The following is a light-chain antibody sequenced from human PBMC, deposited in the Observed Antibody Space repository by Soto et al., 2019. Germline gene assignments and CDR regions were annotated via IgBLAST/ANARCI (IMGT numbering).Light chain of an antibody. Sequence: DIVMTQSPDSLAVSLGERATINCKSSQSLLYKSNNNNYLAWYQQKPGQPPKLVFYWESMRKSGVPDRFSGSGTGTDFTLTIRSLQAEDVAVYYCQQYYAIPVTFGQGTRLEIK. CDR3: QQYYAIPVT. J-gene: IGKJ5*01. CDR2: WES. CDR1: QSLLYKSNNNNY. V-gene: IGKV4-1*01.